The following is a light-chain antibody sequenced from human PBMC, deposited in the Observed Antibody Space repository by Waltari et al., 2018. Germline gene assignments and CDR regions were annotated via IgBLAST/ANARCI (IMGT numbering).Light chain of an antibody. Sequence: QSALTQPRSVSGSPGQSVTISCTGTSGDVGGYDYVSWYQQHPGKAPKLMIYDVSKLPSGVPDRFSGSKSGNTASLTISRLQAEDEADYYCCSYAGNYSVVFGVGTKLTVL. CDR2: DVS. CDR1: SGDVGGYDY. CDR3: CSYAGNYSVV. V-gene: IGLV2-11*01. J-gene: IGLJ2*01.